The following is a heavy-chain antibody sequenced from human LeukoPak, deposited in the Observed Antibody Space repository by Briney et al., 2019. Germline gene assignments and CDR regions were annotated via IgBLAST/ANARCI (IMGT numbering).Heavy chain of an antibody. CDR1: GYTFTSYA. V-gene: IGHV1-3*01. J-gene: IGHJ4*02. CDR3: ARSPYSSGWGLDY. D-gene: IGHD6-19*01. Sequence: ASVTVSFTASGYTFTSYAMHWVRQAPGQRLEWMGWINAGNGNTKYSQKFQGRVTITRDTSASTAYMELSSLRSEDTAVYYCARSPYSSGWGLDYWGQGTLVTVSS. CDR2: INAGNGNT.